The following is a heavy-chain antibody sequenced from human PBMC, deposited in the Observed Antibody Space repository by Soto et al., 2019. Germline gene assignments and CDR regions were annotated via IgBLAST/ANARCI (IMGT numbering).Heavy chain of an antibody. CDR2: ISTSGATR. V-gene: IGHV3-48*02. CDR1: GFTFSTDS. D-gene: IGHD6-19*01. CDR3: ARFFGSGFDY. J-gene: IGHJ4*02. Sequence: ESGGGLVPPGGSLRLSCVASGFTFSTDSMNWVRQAPGKGREWVAHISTSGATRYYADSVKGRFTISRDNAKTSLYLQMDSLRNEDAAVYYCARFFGSGFDYWGQGTLVTVSS.